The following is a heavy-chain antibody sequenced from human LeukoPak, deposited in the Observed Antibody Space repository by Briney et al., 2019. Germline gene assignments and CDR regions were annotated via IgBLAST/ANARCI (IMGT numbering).Heavy chain of an antibody. CDR3: AKDSQIFGEYYYMDV. CDR1: GFTFSSYG. CDR2: IWYDGSNK. J-gene: IGHJ6*03. D-gene: IGHD3-3*01. V-gene: IGHV3-33*06. Sequence: GGSLRLSCAASGFTFSSYGMHWVRQAPGKGLEWVAVIWYDGSNKYYADSVKGRFTISRDNSKNTLYLQMNSLKAEDTAVYYCAKDSQIFGEYYYMDVWGKGTTVTVSS.